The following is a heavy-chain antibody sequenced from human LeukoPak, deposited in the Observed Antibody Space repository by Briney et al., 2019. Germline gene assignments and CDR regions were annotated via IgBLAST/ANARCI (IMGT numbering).Heavy chain of an antibody. J-gene: IGHJ5*02. CDR3: ARDVAQDSSGYYTNWFDP. V-gene: IGHV4-39*02. Sequence: SETLSLTCTVSGGSISSSFYQWGWIRQPPGKGLEWIGTIYYSGSTYYNPSLKSRVTISVDTSKNQFSLKLRSVTAADTAVYYCARDVAQDSSGYYTNWFDPWGQGTLVTVSS. CDR2: IYYSGST. CDR1: GGSISSSFYQ. D-gene: IGHD3-22*01.